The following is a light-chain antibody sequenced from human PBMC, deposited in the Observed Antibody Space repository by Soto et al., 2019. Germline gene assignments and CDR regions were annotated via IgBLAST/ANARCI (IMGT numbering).Light chain of an antibody. Sequence: QSALTQPASVSGSAGQSITISCTGTTSFVGTYNFVSWYQQHPGKAPKVLIYEGAKRPSGVSNRFSGSTSGSTASLTISGLQTEDEADYYCCSYVGASIYVFGTGTKLTVL. CDR1: TSFVGTYNF. V-gene: IGLV2-23*01. J-gene: IGLJ1*01. CDR2: EGA. CDR3: CSYVGASIYV.